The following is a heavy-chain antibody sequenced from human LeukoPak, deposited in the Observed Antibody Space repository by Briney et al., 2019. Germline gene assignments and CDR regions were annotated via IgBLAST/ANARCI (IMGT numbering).Heavy chain of an antibody. CDR3: ARGPYSSGHPRNWFEP. CDR1: GGSFSGYY. V-gene: IGHV4-34*01. CDR2: INHSGGT. J-gene: IGHJ5*02. D-gene: IGHD6-19*01. Sequence: SETLYLTCAVYGGSFSGYYWSRIRQPPGKGLEWIGEINHSGGTNYNPSLKSRVTISVDTSKNQFSLKLSSVTAADTAVYYRARGPYSSGHPRNWFEPWGQGTLVTVSS.